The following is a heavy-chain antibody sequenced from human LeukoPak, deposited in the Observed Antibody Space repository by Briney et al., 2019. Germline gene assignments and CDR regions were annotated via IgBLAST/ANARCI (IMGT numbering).Heavy chain of an antibody. CDR2: INTNTGNP. CDR1: GYTFTSYY. Sequence: ASVKVSCKASGYTFTSYYMHWVRQAPGQGLEWMGWINTNTGNPTYAQGFTGRFVFSLDTSVSTAYLQISSLKAEDTAVYYCASTVVAATFEVDYWGQGTLITVSS. CDR3: ASTVVAATFEVDY. D-gene: IGHD2-15*01. V-gene: IGHV7-4-1*02. J-gene: IGHJ4*02.